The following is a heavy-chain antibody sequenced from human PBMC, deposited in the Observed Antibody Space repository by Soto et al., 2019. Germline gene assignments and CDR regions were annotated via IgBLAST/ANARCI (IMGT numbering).Heavy chain of an antibody. CDR3: ARDAGSLLWFVERTALTSFDI. CDR2: INPNSGGT. CDR1: GYTFTGYY. Sequence: ASVKVSCKASGYTFTGYYMHWVRQAPGQGLEWMGWINPNSGGTNYAQKFQGWVTMTRDTSISTAYMELSRLRSDDTAVYYCARDAGSLLWFVERTALTSFDIWGQGTMVTGSS. J-gene: IGHJ3*02. V-gene: IGHV1-2*04. D-gene: IGHD3-10*01.